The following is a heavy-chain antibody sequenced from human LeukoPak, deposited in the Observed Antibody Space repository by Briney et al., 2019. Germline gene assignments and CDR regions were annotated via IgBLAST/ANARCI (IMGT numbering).Heavy chain of an antibody. V-gene: IGHV1-2*02. Sequence: ASVKVSCKASGYTFTGYYMHWVQQAPGQGLEWMGWINPNSGDTNYAQKFQGRVTMTRDTSISIAYMELSRLRSDDTAVYYCARADSDAFDICGQGTMVTVSS. J-gene: IGHJ3*02. CDR1: GYTFTGYY. CDR3: ARADSDAFDI. CDR2: INPNSGDT.